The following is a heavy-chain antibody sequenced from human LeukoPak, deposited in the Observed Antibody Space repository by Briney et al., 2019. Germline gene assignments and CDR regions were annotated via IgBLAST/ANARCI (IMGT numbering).Heavy chain of an antibody. V-gene: IGHV1-18*01. CDR2: ISAYNGNT. J-gene: IGHJ5*02. D-gene: IGHD2-2*01. Sequence: GASVKVSCKASGYTFTSYGISWVRQAPGQRLEWMGWISAYNGNTNYAQRLQGRVTMTTDTSTSTAYMELRSLRSDDTAVYYCARDGLARYCSSTSCPDDWFDPWGQGTLVTVSS. CDR1: GYTFTSYG. CDR3: ARDGLARYCSSTSCPDDWFDP.